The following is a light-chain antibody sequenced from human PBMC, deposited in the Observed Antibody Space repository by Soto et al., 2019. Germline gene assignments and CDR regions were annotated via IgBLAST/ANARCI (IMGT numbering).Light chain of an antibody. Sequence: DIQMTQSPPTLAASVGDRVTITCRASQIISSWLAWYQQKPGKAPKLLIYRASTLESGVPSRFSGSGSGAEFTLTISSLQPDDFATYYCQKYNNYGWTFGQGTKVDIK. CDR3: QKYNNYGWT. J-gene: IGKJ1*01. V-gene: IGKV1-5*03. CDR1: QIISSW. CDR2: RAS.